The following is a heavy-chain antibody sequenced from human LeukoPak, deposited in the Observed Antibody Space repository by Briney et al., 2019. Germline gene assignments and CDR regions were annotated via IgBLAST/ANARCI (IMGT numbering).Heavy chain of an antibody. V-gene: IGHV4-30-4*08. D-gene: IGHD1-26*01. CDR3: ARLERGSTKAFDI. Sequence: PSETLSLTCTVSGGSISSGDYYWSWIRQPPGKGLEWIGYIYYSGSTYYNPSLKSRVTISVDTSKNQFSLKLSSVTAADTAVYYCARLERGSTKAFDIWGQGTMVTVSS. CDR1: GGSISSGDYY. CDR2: IYYSGST. J-gene: IGHJ3*02.